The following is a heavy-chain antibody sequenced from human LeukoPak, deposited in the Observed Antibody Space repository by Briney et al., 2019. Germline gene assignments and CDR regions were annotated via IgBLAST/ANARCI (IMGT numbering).Heavy chain of an antibody. CDR2: IYDSGST. CDR1: GGSISSYH. CDR3: ARHGRDYGRYYGMDV. D-gene: IGHD4-17*01. Sequence: TSETLSLTCTVSGGSISSYHWSWIRQPPGKGLEWIGYIYDSGSTNYNPSPKSRVTISVDTSKNQFSLKLSSVTAADTAVYYCARHGRDYGRYYGMDVWGQGTTVTVSS. V-gene: IGHV4-59*08. J-gene: IGHJ6*02.